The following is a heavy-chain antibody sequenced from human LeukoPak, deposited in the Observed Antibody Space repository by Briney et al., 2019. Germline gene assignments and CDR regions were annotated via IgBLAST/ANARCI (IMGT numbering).Heavy chain of an antibody. CDR2: INPNSGGT. CDR1: LYTFTGEY. D-gene: IGHD6-13*01. V-gene: IGHV1-2*02. CDR3: ARSQRIAAAGWDDY. Sequence: ASVKVSCKASLYTFTGEYIHWVRQAAGPRLEWMGWINPNSGGTNYAQKFQGRVTMTRDTSISTAYMELRSLRSDDAAVYYCARSQRIAAAGWDDYWGQGTLVTVSS. J-gene: IGHJ4*02.